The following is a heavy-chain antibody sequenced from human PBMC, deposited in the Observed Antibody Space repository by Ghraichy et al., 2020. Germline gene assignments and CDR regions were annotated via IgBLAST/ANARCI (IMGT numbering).Heavy chain of an antibody. CDR3: ARDSGSYDHYYFGMAV. CDR2: INQDEREK. V-gene: IGHV3-7*01. Sequence: GGSLRLSCAASGFTFSTYWMSWVRQAPGKGLEWVANINQDEREKYYVDSVKGRFIISRDNAKNSLYLQMNTLRVEDTAVYYCARDSGSYDHYYFGMAVWGQGTMVIVSS. CDR1: GFTFSTYW. D-gene: IGHD1-26*01. J-gene: IGHJ6*02.